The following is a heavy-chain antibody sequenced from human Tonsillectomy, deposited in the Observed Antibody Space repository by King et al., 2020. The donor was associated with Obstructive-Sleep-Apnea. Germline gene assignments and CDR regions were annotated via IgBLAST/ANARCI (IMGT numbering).Heavy chain of an antibody. D-gene: IGHD1-26*01. CDR1: GDSMISYY. Sequence: QLQESGPGLVKPSETLSLNCTVSGDSMISYYWSWIRQPPGKGLEWIGYVFYSGTTNYNPSLKSQVTISIDTSKNQFSLKVTSVTAAETAIYYCARDHLVGSTNRYSYYGLDVWGQGTTVTVSS. V-gene: IGHV4-59*01. J-gene: IGHJ6*02. CDR3: ARDHLVGSTNRYSYYGLDV. CDR2: VFYSGTT.